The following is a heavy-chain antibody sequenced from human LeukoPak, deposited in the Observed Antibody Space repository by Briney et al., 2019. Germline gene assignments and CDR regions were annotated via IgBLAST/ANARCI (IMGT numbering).Heavy chain of an antibody. CDR2: IYYSGST. D-gene: IGHD3-22*01. Sequence: PSETLSLTCTVSGGSISSYYWSWIRQPPGKGLEWIGYIYYSGSTNYNPSLKSRVTISVDTSKNQFSLNLSAVTAADTAVYYCARNHYDVSGYLYHSDCWGQGTLVTVSS. V-gene: IGHV4-59*12. CDR3: ARNHYDVSGYLYHSDC. J-gene: IGHJ4*02. CDR1: GGSISSYY.